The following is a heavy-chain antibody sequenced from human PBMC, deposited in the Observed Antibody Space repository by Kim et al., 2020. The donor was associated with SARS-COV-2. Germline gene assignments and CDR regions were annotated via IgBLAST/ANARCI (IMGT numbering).Heavy chain of an antibody. V-gene: IGHV1-24*01. J-gene: IGHJ6*02. D-gene: IGHD6-19*01. Sequence: ASVKVSCKVSGFSLRFLSIHWVRQAPGKGLEWMGGFHPGDGDAVYAQKFQARVTMTEDTSTDTAYMDISNLTSEDTAVFYCLTSYRSPSFDAWGQGTTVTVSS. CDR1: GFSLRFLS. CDR3: LTSYRSPSFDA. CDR2: FHPGDGDA.